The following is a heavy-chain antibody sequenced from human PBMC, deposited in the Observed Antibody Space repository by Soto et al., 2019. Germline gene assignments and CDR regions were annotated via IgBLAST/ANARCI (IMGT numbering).Heavy chain of an antibody. J-gene: IGHJ4*02. D-gene: IGHD1-26*01. Sequence: QVQLVESGGGVVQPGRSLRLSCAVSGFTFSRHAMHWVHQAPGKGLEWVTLISSDGSNKYYADSVKGRFTTSRDNSKNTMYLQMNSLRVEDTAVYYCARDDEGGSDCDLGSWGQGALVTVSS. CDR2: ISSDGSNK. V-gene: IGHV3-30-3*01. CDR1: GFTFSRHA. CDR3: ARDDEGGSDCDLGS.